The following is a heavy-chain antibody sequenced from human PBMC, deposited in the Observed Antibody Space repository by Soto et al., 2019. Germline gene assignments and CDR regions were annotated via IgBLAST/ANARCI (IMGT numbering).Heavy chain of an antibody. J-gene: IGHJ6*03. CDR2: IWYDGSNK. Sequence: QVQLVESGGGVVQPGRSLRLSCAASGFTFSSYAMHWVRQAPGKGLEWVTIIWYDGSNKNYADSVKGRFTISRDNSKNTVHLQMNSLRVEDTAVYYCARDSGGDYHNYYMDVWGKGTTVTVSS. D-gene: IGHD4-17*01. CDR1: GFTFSSYA. CDR3: ARDSGGDYHNYYMDV. V-gene: IGHV3-33*01.